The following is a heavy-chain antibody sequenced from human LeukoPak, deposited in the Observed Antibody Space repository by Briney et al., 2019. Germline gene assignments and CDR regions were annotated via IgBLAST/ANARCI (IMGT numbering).Heavy chain of an antibody. CDR2: IWYDGSNK. V-gene: IGHV3-33*01. J-gene: IGHJ4*02. CDR1: GFTFSSYG. Sequence: GGSLRLSCAASGFTFSSYGMHWVRQAPGKGLEWVAVIWYDGSNKYYADSVKGRFTISRDNSKNTLYLQMNSLRAEDTAVYYCARGGGGSSGLYLVSVLPIDYWGQGTLVTVSS. CDR3: ARGGGGSSGLYLVSVLPIDY. D-gene: IGHD6-19*01.